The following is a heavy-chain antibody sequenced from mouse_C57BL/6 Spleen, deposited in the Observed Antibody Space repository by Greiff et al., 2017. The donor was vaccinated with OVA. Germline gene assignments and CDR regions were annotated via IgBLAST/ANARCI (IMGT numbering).Heavy chain of an antibody. J-gene: IGHJ1*03. V-gene: IGHV1-42*01. Sequence: VQLQQSGPELVKPGASVKISCKASGYSFTGYYMNWVKQSPEKSLEWIGEINPSTGGTTYNQKFKAKATLTVDKSSSTAYMQLKSLTSEDSAVYYCARDYRANWYFDVWGTGTTVTVSS. D-gene: IGHD2-12*01. CDR2: INPSTGGT. CDR1: GYSFTGYY. CDR3: ARDYRANWYFDV.